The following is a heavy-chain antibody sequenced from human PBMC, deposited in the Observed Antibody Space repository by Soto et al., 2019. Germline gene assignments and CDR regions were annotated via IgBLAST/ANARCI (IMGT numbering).Heavy chain of an antibody. CDR2: IYYSGIT. J-gene: IGHJ5*02. V-gene: IGHV4-61*01. D-gene: IGHD3-10*01. Sequence: SETLSLTCTVFGGSVSSGIYYWSWIRHPPGKGLEWIGYIYYSGITNYNPSLKSRVTISVDTSKNQFSLKLSSVTAADTAVYYCARYYYGSGKYWFDPWGQGTLVTVSS. CDR3: ARYYYGSGKYWFDP. CDR1: GGSVSSGIYY.